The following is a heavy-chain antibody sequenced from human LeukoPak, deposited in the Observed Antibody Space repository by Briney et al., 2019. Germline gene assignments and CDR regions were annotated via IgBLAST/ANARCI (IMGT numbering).Heavy chain of an antibody. Sequence: SETLSLTCTVSGGSISSYYWSWIRQPPGKGLEWIGYIYYSGSTNYNPSLKSRVTISVDTSKNQFSLKLSSVTAADTAVYYCASDTAMGFFDHWGQGPLVTVSS. J-gene: IGHJ4*02. CDR1: GGSISSYY. D-gene: IGHD5-18*01. CDR2: IYYSGST. V-gene: IGHV4-59*01. CDR3: ASDTAMGFFDH.